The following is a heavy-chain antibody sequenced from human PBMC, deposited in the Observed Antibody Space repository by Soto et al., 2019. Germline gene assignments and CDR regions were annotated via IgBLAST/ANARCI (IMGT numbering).Heavy chain of an antibody. J-gene: IGHJ1*01. CDR2: IYYSGST. Sequence: SETLSLTYTVSGGSISSSSYYWGWIRQPPGKGLEWIGSIYYSGSTYYNPSLKSRVTISVDTSKNQFSLKLSTVTAADTAVYYCARGPYIVVVPAAMRAEYFQHWGQGTLVTVSS. V-gene: IGHV4-39*01. CDR3: ARGPYIVVVPAAMRAEYFQH. D-gene: IGHD2-2*01. CDR1: GGSISSSSYY.